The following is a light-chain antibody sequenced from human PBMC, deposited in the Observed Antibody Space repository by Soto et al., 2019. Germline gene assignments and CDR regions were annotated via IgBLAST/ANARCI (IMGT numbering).Light chain of an antibody. CDR3: SSYTSSTTLHV. CDR2: EVS. V-gene: IGLV2-14*01. J-gene: IGLJ1*01. Sequence: QSALTQPASVSGSPGQSITISCTGTSSDIGRYNYVSWYQHHPGKAPKLMIYEVSNRPSGVSIRFSGSKSGNTASLTISGLQAEDEADYYCSSYTSSTTLHVFGTGTKLTVL. CDR1: SSDIGRYNY.